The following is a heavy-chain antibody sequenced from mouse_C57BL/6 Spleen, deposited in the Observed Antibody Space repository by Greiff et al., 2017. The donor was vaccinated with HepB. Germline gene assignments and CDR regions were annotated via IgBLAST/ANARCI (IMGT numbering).Heavy chain of an antibody. J-gene: IGHJ4*01. D-gene: IGHD1-1*01. CDR1: GYTFTDYE. V-gene: IGHV1-15*01. CDR2: IDPETGGT. Sequence: QVQLKESGAELVRPGASVTLSCKASGYTFTDYEMHWVKQTPVHGLEWIGAIDPETGGTAYNQKFKGKAILTADKSSSTAYMELRSLTSEDSAVYYCTMDGSSFYAMDYWGQGTSVTVSS. CDR3: TMDGSSFYAMDY.